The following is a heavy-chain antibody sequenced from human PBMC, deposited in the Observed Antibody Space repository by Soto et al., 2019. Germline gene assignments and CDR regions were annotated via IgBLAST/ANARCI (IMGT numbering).Heavy chain of an antibody. V-gene: IGHV4-31*03. CDR3: ARARERGTHSXWYAPEWVTTLPYGMDV. D-gene: IGHD6-13*01. CDR2: IYYSGST. J-gene: IGHJ6*02. CDR1: GGSISSGGYY. Sequence: TLSLTCTVSGGSISSGGYYWVWIRQHPGKGLEWIGYIYYSGSTYYNPSLKSRVTISVDTSKNQFSLKLSSVTAADTAVYYCARARERGTHSXWYAPEWVTTLPYGMDVWGQGTTVTVSS.